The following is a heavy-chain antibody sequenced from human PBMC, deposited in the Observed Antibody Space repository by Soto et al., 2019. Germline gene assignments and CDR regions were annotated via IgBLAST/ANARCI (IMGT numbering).Heavy chain of an antibody. V-gene: IGHV3-11*01. J-gene: IGHJ4*02. Sequence: SLRLSCTGSGFAFGDYYLSCIRQAPGKGLEWVSYIDSGDGTNYYRDSVKGRFSISRDNAKKTVYLQMSSLRVEDTALYYCVRRYYSSSWFPFHCWGQGTLVTVSS. CDR3: VRRYYSSSWFPFHC. D-gene: IGHD6-13*01. CDR1: GFAFGDYY. CDR2: IDSGDGTN.